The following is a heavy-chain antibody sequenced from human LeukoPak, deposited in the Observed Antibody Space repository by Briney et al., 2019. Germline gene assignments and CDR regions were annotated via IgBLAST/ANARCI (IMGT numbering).Heavy chain of an antibody. V-gene: IGHV4-34*01. CDR3: ARLGTYYYDSSGYT. J-gene: IGHJ5*02. D-gene: IGHD3-22*01. Sequence: SETLSLTCAVYGGSFSGYYWSWIRQPPGKGLEWIGEINHSGSTNYNPSLKSRVTISVDTSKNQFSLKLSSVTAADTAVYYCARLGTYYYDSSGYTWGQGTLVTVSS. CDR2: INHSGST. CDR1: GGSFSGYY.